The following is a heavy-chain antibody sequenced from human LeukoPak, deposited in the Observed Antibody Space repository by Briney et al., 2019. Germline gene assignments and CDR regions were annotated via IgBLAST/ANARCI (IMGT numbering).Heavy chain of an antibody. CDR1: GFTFSSYG. CDR3: PERAGINNQKLRFGMGV. J-gene: IGHJ6*02. Sequence: PGGSLRLSCAASGFTFSSYGMHWVRQAPGKGLDWVAFIRYDGSNKYYADSVKGRFTISRDNSKNTLYLQINSLRAEDTAVFYCPERAGINNQKLRFGMGVWGQGATVTVSS. V-gene: IGHV3-30*02. D-gene: IGHD4-23*01. CDR2: IRYDGSNK.